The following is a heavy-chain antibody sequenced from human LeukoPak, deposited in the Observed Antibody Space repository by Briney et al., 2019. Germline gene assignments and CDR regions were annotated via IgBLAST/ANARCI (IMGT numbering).Heavy chain of an antibody. CDR2: ISYDGSNK. CDR3: ARDSIVGAT. D-gene: IGHD1-26*01. V-gene: IGHV3-30-3*01. Sequence: GGSLRLSCAASGFTFSGYAMHWVRQAPGKGLEWVAVISYDGSNKYYADSVKGRFTISRDNSKNTLYLQMNSLRAEDTAVYYCARDSIVGATWGQGTLVTVSS. CDR1: GFTFSGYA. J-gene: IGHJ4*02.